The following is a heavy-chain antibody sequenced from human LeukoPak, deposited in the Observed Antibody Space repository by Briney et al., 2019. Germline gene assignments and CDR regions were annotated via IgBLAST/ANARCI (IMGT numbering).Heavy chain of an antibody. CDR3: ARLFWGSYRPFDY. D-gene: IGHD3-16*02. Sequence: ETPSLTCTVSGGSISSSSYYWGWIRQPPGKGLEWIGSIYYSGSTYYTPSLKSRVTISVDTSKKQFSLKLSSVTAADTAVYYCARLFWGSYRPFDYWGQGTLVTASP. CDR1: GGSISSSSYY. J-gene: IGHJ4*02. V-gene: IGHV4-39*01. CDR2: IYYSGST.